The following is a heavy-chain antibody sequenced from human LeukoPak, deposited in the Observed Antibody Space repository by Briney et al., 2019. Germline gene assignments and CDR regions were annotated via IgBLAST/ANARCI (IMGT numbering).Heavy chain of an antibody. CDR1: EFAFNSYS. V-gene: IGHV3-21*01. CDR2: ISGSGTYM. D-gene: IGHD5-24*01. J-gene: IGHJ4*02. Sequence: GGSLILSCAASEFAFNSYSMNWVRQAPGKGLEWVSSISGSGTYMYYADSVKGRFTISRDNAKNSLFLQMNSLRVEDTAVYYCAREGQLQDFDYWGQGTLVTVSS. CDR3: AREGQLQDFDY.